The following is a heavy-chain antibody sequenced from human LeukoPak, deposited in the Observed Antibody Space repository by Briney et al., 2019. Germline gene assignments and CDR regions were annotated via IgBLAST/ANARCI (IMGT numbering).Heavy chain of an antibody. V-gene: IGHV3-21*01. CDR3: ARGGHDHAFDI. D-gene: IGHD3-10*01. Sequence: GGSLRLSCAASGFIFSDYGMNWVRQAPGKGLEWVASVSSSSSYIYYAESLKGRFTISRDNAKNSLYLQMNSLKAEDTAVYYCARGGHDHAFDIWGQGTMVTVSS. J-gene: IGHJ3*02. CDR2: VSSSSSYI. CDR1: GFIFSDYG.